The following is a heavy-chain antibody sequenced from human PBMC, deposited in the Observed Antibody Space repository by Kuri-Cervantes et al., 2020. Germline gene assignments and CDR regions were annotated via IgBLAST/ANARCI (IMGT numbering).Heavy chain of an antibody. J-gene: IGHJ3*02. V-gene: IGHV4-39*07. CDR2: IYYSGST. D-gene: IGHD3-9*01. Sequence: ESLKISCPVSGGSISSSSYYWGWIRQPPGKGLEWIGSIYYSGSTYYNPSLKSRVTISVDKSKNQFSLKLSSVTAADTAVYYCASVYDILTGSYAFDIWGQGTMVTVSS. CDR1: GGSISSSSYY. CDR3: ASVYDILTGSYAFDI.